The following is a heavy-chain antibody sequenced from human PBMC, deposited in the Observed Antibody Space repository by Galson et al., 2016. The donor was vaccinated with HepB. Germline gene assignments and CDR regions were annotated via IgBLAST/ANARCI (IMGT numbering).Heavy chain of an antibody. CDR1: GRPLSGYY. J-gene: IGHJ5*02. CDR2: VNQSGST. D-gene: IGHD5-18*01. Sequence: SETLSLTCEVSGRPLSGYYWSWIRQSPGKGLEWIGDVNQSGSTNYNPSFKSRVAILVDTSKNLFSLKLRSVTAADTAVYYCAKGHRRGYGFGYGHPSSNWFDPWGQGTLVTVSS. CDR3: AKGHRRGYGFGYGHPSSNWFDP. V-gene: IGHV4-34*01.